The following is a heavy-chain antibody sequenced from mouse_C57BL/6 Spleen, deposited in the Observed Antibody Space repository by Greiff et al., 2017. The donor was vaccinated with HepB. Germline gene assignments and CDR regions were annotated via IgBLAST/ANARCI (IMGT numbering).Heavy chain of an antibody. CDR3: ARDLYGSSDYFDY. V-gene: IGHV5-4*01. Sequence: DVKLVESGGGLVKPGGSLKLSCAASGFTFSSYAMSWVRQTPEKRLEWVATISDGGSYTYYPDNVKGRFTISRDNAKNNLYLQMSHLKSEDTAMYYCARDLYGSSDYFDYWGQGTTLTVSS. J-gene: IGHJ2*01. CDR2: ISDGGSYT. D-gene: IGHD1-1*01. CDR1: GFTFSSYA.